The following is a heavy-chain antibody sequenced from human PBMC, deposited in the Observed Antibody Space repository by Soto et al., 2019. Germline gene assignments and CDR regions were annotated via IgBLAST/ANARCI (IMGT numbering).Heavy chain of an antibody. CDR3: ERGLAAGDY. D-gene: IGHD6-13*01. J-gene: IGHJ4*02. CDR1: GYTFTNYY. CDR2: INPNGGST. V-gene: IGHV1-46*01. Sequence: QVQLVQSGAEVKNPGASVKVSCKASGYTFTNYYIHWVRQAPGQGLEWMAIINPNGGSTNYAQKFQGRVTLARDTFTSTVYMELRRLRSEDTAIYYCERGLAAGDYWGQGTLVTVSS.